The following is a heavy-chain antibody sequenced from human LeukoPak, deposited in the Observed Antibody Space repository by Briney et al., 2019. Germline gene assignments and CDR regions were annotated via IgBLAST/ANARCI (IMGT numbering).Heavy chain of an antibody. D-gene: IGHD6-19*01. Sequence: EGSLRLSCAASGFTFSSYSMNWVRQAPGKGLEWVSYISSSGSTIYYADSVKGRFTISRDNAKNSLYLQMNSLRAEDTAVYYCARDSSGWYYFDYWGQGTLVTVPS. V-gene: IGHV3-48*04. CDR1: GFTFSSYS. CDR3: ARDSSGWYYFDY. CDR2: ISSSGSTI. J-gene: IGHJ4*02.